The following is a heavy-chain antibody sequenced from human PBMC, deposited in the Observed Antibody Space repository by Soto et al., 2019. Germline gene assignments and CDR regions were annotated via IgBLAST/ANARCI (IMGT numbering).Heavy chain of an antibody. CDR3: ATTLGALGWNDYMDV. J-gene: IGHJ6*03. D-gene: IGHD1-1*01. CDR1: GGSISSYY. Sequence: SETLSLTCTVSGGSISSYYWSWIRQPPGKGLEWIGYIYYSGSTNYNPSLKSRVTISVDTSKNQFSLKLSSVTAADTAVYYCATTLGALGWNDYMDVWGKGTTVTVSS. CDR2: IYYSGST. V-gene: IGHV4-59*01.